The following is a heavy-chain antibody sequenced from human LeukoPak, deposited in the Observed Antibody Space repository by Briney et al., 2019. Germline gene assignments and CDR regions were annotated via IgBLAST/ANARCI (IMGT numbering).Heavy chain of an antibody. J-gene: IGHJ2*01. CDR2: IKQDGSEK. D-gene: IGHD2-2*01. CDR3: ARESTSWYFDL. CDR1: GFTFSSYW. Sequence: PGGSLRLSCAASGFTFSSYWMSWVRQAPGKGLEWVANIKQDGSEKYYVDSVKGRFTISRDNSKNTLYLQMNSLRAEDTAVYYCARESTSWYFDLWGRGTLVTVSS. V-gene: IGHV3-7*05.